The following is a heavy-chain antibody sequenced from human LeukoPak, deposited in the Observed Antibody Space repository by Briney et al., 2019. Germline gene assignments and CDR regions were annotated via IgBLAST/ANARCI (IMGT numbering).Heavy chain of an antibody. CDR2: ISYDGSNK. V-gene: IGHV3-30-3*01. CDR1: GFTFSSYA. D-gene: IGHD3-22*01. J-gene: IGHJ4*02. Sequence: GRSLRLSCAASGFTFSSYAMHWVRQAPGKGLEWVAVISYDGSNKYYADSVKGRFTISRDNSKNTLYLQMNSLRAEDTAVYYCARGAPIHDTGPDYFDYWGQGTLVTVSS. CDR3: ARGAPIHDTGPDYFDY.